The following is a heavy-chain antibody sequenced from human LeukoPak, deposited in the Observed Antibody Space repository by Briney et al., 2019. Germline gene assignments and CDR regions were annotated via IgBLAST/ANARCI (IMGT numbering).Heavy chain of an antibody. D-gene: IGHD4-17*01. Sequence: GGSLRLSCTTSGFIFGDYAMSWFRQAPGKGLEWVGFIRSKTYGGAIEYAASVKGRFTISRDDSKSIAYLQMNSLKTEDTAVYYCARDQLGGDPDDYYYYYMDVWGKGTTVIVSS. V-gene: IGHV3-49*03. CDR1: GFIFGDYA. CDR3: ARDQLGGDPDDYYYYYMDV. CDR2: IRSKTYGGAI. J-gene: IGHJ6*03.